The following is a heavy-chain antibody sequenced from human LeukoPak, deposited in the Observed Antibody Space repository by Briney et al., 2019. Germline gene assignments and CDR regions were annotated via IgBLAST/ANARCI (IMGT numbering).Heavy chain of an antibody. CDR2: IYHSGST. CDR1: GGSISSGDYY. D-gene: IGHD2-21*02. CDR3: ARFAYCGGHCWYYFDY. V-gene: IGHV4-30-4*01. Sequence: SPSQTLSLTCIVSGGSISSGDYYWSWIRQPPGKGLEWIGYIYHSGSTYYNPSLKSRVTISVDTSKNQFSLKLSSVTAADTAVYYCARFAYCGGHCWYYFDYWGQGSLVTVSS. J-gene: IGHJ4*02.